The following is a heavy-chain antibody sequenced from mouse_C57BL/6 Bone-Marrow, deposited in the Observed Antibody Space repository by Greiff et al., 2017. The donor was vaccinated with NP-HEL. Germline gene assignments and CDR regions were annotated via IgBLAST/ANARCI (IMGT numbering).Heavy chain of an antibody. V-gene: IGHV1-82*01. CDR2: IYPGDGDT. CDR3: ARDDGYYFHWYFDV. D-gene: IGHD2-3*01. CDR1: GYAFSSSW. J-gene: IGHJ1*03. Sequence: QVQLQQSGPELVKPGASVKISCKASGYAFSSSWMNWVKQRPGKGLEWIGRIYPGDGDTNYNGKFKGKATLTADKSSSTAYMQLSSLTSEDSAVYFCARDDGYYFHWYFDVWGTGTTVTVSS.